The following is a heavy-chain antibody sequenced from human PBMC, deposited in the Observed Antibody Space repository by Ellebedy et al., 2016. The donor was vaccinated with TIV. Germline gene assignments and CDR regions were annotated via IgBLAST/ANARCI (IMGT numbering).Heavy chain of an antibody. CDR3: VRDVRSGIGTPFDE. V-gene: IGHV3-7*03. Sequence: PGGSLRLSCAASGFSFSSYWMSWVRQAPGKGLEWVANIKADGNEKHYVDSVKGRFTISRDNAKNSMYLQMNSLRSEDAAVYYCVRDVRSGIGTPFDEWGQGTLVTVSS. D-gene: IGHD3-3*01. CDR2: IKADGNEK. J-gene: IGHJ4*02. CDR1: GFSFSSYW.